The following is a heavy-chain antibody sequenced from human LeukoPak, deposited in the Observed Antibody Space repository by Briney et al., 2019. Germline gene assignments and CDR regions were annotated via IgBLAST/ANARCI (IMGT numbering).Heavy chain of an antibody. D-gene: IGHD3-10*01. V-gene: IGHV4-39*01. CDR2: IYYSGST. J-gene: IGHJ4*02. Sequence: SETLSLTCTVSGGSISSSSYYWGWIRQPPGKGLEWIGSIYYSGSTYYNPSLKSRVTISVDTSKNQFSLKLSSVTAADTAVYYCAIVLLWFGEPLFDYWGQGTLVTVSS. CDR3: AIVLLWFGEPLFDY. CDR1: GGSISSSSYY.